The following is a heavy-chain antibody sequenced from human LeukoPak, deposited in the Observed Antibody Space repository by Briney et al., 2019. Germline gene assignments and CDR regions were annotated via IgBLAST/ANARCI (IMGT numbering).Heavy chain of an antibody. J-gene: IGHJ4*02. CDR2: ISYDGSNE. D-gene: IGHD6-19*01. V-gene: IGHV3-30*03. CDR1: GFTFSSYG. CDR3: ARDRSSGWYFDC. Sequence: TGGSLRLSCAASGFTFSSYGMHWVRQAPGKGLEWVAVISYDGSNEYYADSVKGRFTISRDNSKNTLYLQMNSLRAEDTAVYYCARDRSSGWYFDCWGQGTLVTVSS.